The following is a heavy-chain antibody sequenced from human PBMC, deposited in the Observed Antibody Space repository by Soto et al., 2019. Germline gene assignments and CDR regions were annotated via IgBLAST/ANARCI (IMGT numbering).Heavy chain of an antibody. CDR1: GYTFTSYD. CDR2: MNPNSGNT. V-gene: IGHV1-8*01. J-gene: IGHJ6*02. CDR3: ARERTGRTSMDV. Sequence: QVQLVQSGAEVKKPGASVKVSCKASGYTFTSYDINWVRQATGQGLEWMGWMNPNSGNTGYAQKFQGRVTMTRNTFIRTTYMELSSLRSEDMAVYYCARERTGRTSMDVWGQATTVTVSS.